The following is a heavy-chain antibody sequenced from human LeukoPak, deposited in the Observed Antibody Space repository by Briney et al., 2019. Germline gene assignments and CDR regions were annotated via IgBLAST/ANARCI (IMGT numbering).Heavy chain of an antibody. CDR1: GGSISSSSYY. CDR2: IYYSGST. D-gene: IGHD6-13*01. Sequence: SETLSLTCTVSGGSISSSSYYWGWIRQPPGKGPEWIGSIYYSGSTYYNPSLKSRVTISVDTSKNQFSLKLSSVTAADTAVYYCASYSSSWYYSGGFDPWGQGTLVTVSS. V-gene: IGHV4-39*07. CDR3: ASYSSSWYYSGGFDP. J-gene: IGHJ5*02.